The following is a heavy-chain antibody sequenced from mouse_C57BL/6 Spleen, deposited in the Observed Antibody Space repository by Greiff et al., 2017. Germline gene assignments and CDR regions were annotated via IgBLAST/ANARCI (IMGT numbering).Heavy chain of an antibody. J-gene: IGHJ4*01. Sequence: EVMLVESGEGLVKPGGSLKLSCAASGFTFSSYAMSWVRQTPEKRLEWVAYISSGGDYIYYADTVKGRFTISRDNARNTLYLQMSSLKSEDTAMYYCTRDQGDYDGGYYAMDYWGQGTSVTVSS. V-gene: IGHV5-9-1*02. CDR2: ISSGGDYI. CDR1: GFTFSSYA. CDR3: TRDQGDYDGGYYAMDY. D-gene: IGHD2-4*01.